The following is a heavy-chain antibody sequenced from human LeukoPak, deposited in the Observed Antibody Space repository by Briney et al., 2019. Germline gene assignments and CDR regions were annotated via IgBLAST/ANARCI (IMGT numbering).Heavy chain of an antibody. D-gene: IGHD6-19*01. J-gene: IGHJ6*02. CDR3: ARGFGIAVAGTPESDYYGMDV. V-gene: IGHV1-69*04. CDR1: GYTFTSYG. CDR2: IIPILGIA. Sequence: GASVKVSCKASGYTFTSYGISWVRQAPGQGLEWMGRIIPILGIANYAQKFQGRVTITADKSTSTAYMELSSLRSEDTAVYYCARGFGIAVAGTPESDYYGMDVWGQGTTVTVSS.